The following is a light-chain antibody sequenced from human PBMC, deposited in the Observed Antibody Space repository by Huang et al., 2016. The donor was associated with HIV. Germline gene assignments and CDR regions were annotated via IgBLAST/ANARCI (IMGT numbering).Light chain of an antibody. CDR3: MQASHGAAT. CDR2: KLS. V-gene: IGKV2-30*01. J-gene: IGKJ1*01. CDR1: QSLVYGDGNIY. Sequence: DVLLTQCPLSLPVTLGQPAFITCKSNQSLVYGDGNIYLNWFHQRPGHSPRRLIYKLSKRDSGVPDRFSAGGSGTDFTLWISEVEAEDVGDYYCMQASHGAATFGQGTRVDIK.